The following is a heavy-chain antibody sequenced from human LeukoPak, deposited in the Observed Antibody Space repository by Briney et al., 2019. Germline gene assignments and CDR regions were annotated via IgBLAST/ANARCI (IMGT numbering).Heavy chain of an antibody. CDR3: AKDAGGRRHFDN. J-gene: IGHJ4*02. CDR1: GFTFSSYS. CDR2: ISGNGDNT. D-gene: IGHD1-26*01. V-gene: IGHV3-64*01. Sequence: GGSLRLSCAASGFTFSSYSMHWVRQAPGKGLEYVSFISGNGDNTYYANSVKGRFFISRDNSKNTLYLQMGGLRTEDMAVYFCAKDAGGRRHFDNCGQGTLVTVSS.